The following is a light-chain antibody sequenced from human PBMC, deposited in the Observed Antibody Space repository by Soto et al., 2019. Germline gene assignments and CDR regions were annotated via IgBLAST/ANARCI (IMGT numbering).Light chain of an antibody. CDR2: DAS. J-gene: IGKJ5*01. CDR3: QQRSKSIT. Sequence: EIVLTQSPATLFLSPGERATLSCRASQSVSSYLAWYQQKPGQAPKLLIYDASNRATGIPARFSGSGSGTDFTLTISSLEPEDFAVYYCQQRSKSITFGQGTRLEIK. CDR1: QSVSSY. V-gene: IGKV3-11*01.